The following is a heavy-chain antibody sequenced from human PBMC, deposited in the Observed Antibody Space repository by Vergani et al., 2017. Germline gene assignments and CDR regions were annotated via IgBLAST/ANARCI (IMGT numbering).Heavy chain of an antibody. CDR1: GFTFSSYS. CDR3: AKDRGAIAGIRVGDY. D-gene: IGHD1-20*01. J-gene: IGHJ4*02. Sequence: EVQLVESGGGLVKPGGSLRLSCAASGFTFSSYSMNWVRQAPGKGLEWVSSISSSSSYIYYADSVKGRFTISRDNAKNSLYLQMNSLRAEDTAVYYCAKDRGAIAGIRVGDYWGQGTLVTVSS. V-gene: IGHV3-21*04. CDR2: ISSSSSYI.